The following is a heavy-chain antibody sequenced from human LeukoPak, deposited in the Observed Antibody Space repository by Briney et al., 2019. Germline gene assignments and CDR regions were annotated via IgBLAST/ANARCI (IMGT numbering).Heavy chain of an antibody. D-gene: IGHD3-9*01. CDR3: VKFLVPDPTDLDIFDS. Sequence: GGSLRLSCAASGFTFSSYAMSWVRQAPGKGLEWVSAISGSGGSTYYADSVKGRFTISRDNSKNTLYLQMNSLSTEDTAVYSCVKFLVPDPTDLDIFDSWGRGTLVTVSS. CDR2: ISGSGGST. J-gene: IGHJ4*01. V-gene: IGHV3-23*01. CDR1: GFTFSSYA.